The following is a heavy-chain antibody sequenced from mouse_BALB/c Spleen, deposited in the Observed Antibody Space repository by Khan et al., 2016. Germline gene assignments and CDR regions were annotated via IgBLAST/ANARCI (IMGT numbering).Heavy chain of an antibody. D-gene: IGHD1-1*01. CDR3: ARFYYGSSYWYCDV. CDR1: GYTFTNYW. V-gene: IGHV1-63*02. Sequence: VQLKQSGAELVRPGTSVKISCKASGYTFTNYWLGWVKQRPGHGLEWIGDIYPGGGYPNYNEKFKGQATLTADTSSSTAYLQLSSLTSEDSAVYFCARFYYGSSYWYCDVWGAGTTVTVSS. CDR2: IYPGGGYP. J-gene: IGHJ1*01.